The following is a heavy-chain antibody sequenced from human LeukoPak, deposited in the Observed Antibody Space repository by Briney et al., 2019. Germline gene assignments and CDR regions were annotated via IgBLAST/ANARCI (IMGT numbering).Heavy chain of an antibody. CDR2: INPSGGST. D-gene: IGHD5-12*01. J-gene: IGHJ6*04. CDR1: GYTFTGYY. V-gene: IGHV1-46*01. Sequence: GASVKVSCKASGYTFTGYYMHWVRQAPGQGLEWMGIINPSGGSTSYAQKFQGRVTMTRDMSTSTVYMGLSSLRSEDTAVYYCARVHLRSQRAMDVWGKGTTVTVSS. CDR3: ARVHLRSQRAMDV.